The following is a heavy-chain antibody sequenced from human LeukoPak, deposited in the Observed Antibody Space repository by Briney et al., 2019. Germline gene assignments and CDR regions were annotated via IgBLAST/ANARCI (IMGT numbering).Heavy chain of an antibody. J-gene: IGHJ4*02. CDR3: ARGRRDDWLSGGTFDY. D-gene: IGHD3-9*01. CDR1: GGSISSSSYY. Sequence: SETLSLTCTVSGGSISSSSYYCGSIRQPPGKGLEWIGRIYYSGSTYYNPSLKSRVTISVDTSKNQFSLKLSSVTAADTAVYYCARGRRDDWLSGGTFDYWGQGTLVTVSS. CDR2: IYYSGST. V-gene: IGHV4-39*07.